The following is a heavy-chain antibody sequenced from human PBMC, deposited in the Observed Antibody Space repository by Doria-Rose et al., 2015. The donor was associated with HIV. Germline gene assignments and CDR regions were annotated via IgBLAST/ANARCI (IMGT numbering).Heavy chain of an antibody. CDR3: ATERAYAGFYYNYYGMDV. D-gene: IGHD3-16*01. Sequence: YYIHWVRQAPGQGLEWMGWINPNNGDTNYAQKFQGRVTMTRDTSISTAFMELSRLKSDDTAVYYCATERAYAGFYYNYYGMDVWGQGTTVTVSS. V-gene: IGHV1-2*02. J-gene: IGHJ6*02. CDR2: INPNNGDT. CDR1: YY.